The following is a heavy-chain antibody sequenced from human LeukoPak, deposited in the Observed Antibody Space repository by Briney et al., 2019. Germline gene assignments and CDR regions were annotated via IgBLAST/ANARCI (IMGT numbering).Heavy chain of an antibody. D-gene: IGHD6-6*01. V-gene: IGHV1-24*01. J-gene: IGHJ4*02. CDR3: ATDLVSKELVEGFDY. Sequence: ASVKVSCKISGYTLTELSMHWVRQAPGKGLEWMGGFDPEDGETICAQKFQGRVTMTEDTSTDTAYMELSSLRSEDTAVYYCATDLVSKELVEGFDYWGQGTLVTVSS. CDR2: FDPEDGET. CDR1: GYTLTELS.